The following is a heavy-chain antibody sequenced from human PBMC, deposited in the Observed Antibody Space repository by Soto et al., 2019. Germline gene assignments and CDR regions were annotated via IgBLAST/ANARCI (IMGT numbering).Heavy chain of an antibody. CDR3: ARELLWFGELQIDYYYYYYMDV. Sequence: GGSLRLSCAASGFTFSDYYMSWIRQAPGKGLEWVSYISSSGSTIYYADSVKGRFTISRDNAKNSLYLQMNSLRAEDTAVYYCARELLWFGELQIDYYYYYYMDVWGKGTTVTVSS. V-gene: IGHV3-11*01. J-gene: IGHJ6*03. CDR1: GFTFSDYY. D-gene: IGHD3-10*01. CDR2: ISSSGSTI.